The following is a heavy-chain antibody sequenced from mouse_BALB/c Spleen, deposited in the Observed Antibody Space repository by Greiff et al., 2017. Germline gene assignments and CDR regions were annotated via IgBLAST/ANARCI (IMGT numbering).Heavy chain of an antibody. CDR3: TRGLATDYFDY. J-gene: IGHJ2*01. D-gene: IGHD1-1*01. CDR1: GFTFSSYT. Sequence: EVMLVESGGGLVKPGGSLKLSCAASGFTFSSYTMSWVRQTPEKRLEWVATISSGGSYTYYPDSVKGRFTISRDNAKNTLYLQMSSLKSEDTAMYYCTRGLATDYFDYWGQGTTLTVSS. V-gene: IGHV5-6-4*01. CDR2: ISSGGSYT.